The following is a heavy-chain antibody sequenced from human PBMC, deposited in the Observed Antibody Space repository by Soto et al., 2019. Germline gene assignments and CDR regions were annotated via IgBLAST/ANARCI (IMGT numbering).Heavy chain of an antibody. V-gene: IGHV3-23*01. CDR2: ISGSGGST. D-gene: IGHD5-18*01. CDR1: GFTFSSYA. Sequence: HPGGSLRLSCAASGFTFSSYAMSWVRQAPGKGLEWVSAISGSGGSTYYADSVKGRFTISRDNSKNTLYLQMNSLRAEDTAVYYCANYRGGYSYGLFDYWGQGTLVTVSS. J-gene: IGHJ4*02. CDR3: ANYRGGYSYGLFDY.